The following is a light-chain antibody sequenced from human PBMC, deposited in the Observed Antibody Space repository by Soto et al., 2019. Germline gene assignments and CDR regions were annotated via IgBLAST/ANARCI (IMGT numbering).Light chain of an antibody. CDR3: SLSDSGRFV. CDR2: DTS. Sequence: QAVVTQEPSLTVSPGGTVTLTCGSSTGAVTSGLYPYWFQQKPGQAPRTLIYDTSNKHSWTPARFSGSLLGGKAALTLSGAQHEDEAEYYCSLSDSGRFVFGGGTKLTVL. CDR1: TGAVTSGLY. J-gene: IGLJ2*01. V-gene: IGLV7-46*01.